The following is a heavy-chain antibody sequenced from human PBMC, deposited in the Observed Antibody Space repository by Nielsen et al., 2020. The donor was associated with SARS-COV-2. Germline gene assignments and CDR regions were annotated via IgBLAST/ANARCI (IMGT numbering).Heavy chain of an antibody. CDR2: IKQDGSEK. D-gene: IGHD5-12*01. Sequence: GESLKISCAASGFTFSSYWMNWVRQAPGKGLEWVANIKQDGSEKYYGDSVKGRFTISRDNAKNSLYLQMNSLRAEDTAVYYCVRDAPDIVAPDESYCHYYMDVWGKGTTVTVSS. CDR1: GFTFSSYW. V-gene: IGHV3-7*01. J-gene: IGHJ6*03. CDR3: VRDAPDIVAPDESYCHYYMDV.